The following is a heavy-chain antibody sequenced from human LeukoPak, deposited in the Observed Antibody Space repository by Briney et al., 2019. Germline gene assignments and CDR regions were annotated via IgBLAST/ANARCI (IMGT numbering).Heavy chain of an antibody. CDR1: GYTFTGYF. Sequence: ASVKVSCKASGYTFTGYFLNWVRQAPGQGLEWMGWINPNSGATNYAPKFQGRVTMTRDTSITTAYMELSSLRSDDTAVYYCAIKFVVPAALDYWGPGTEVTVSS. J-gene: IGHJ4*02. CDR2: INPNSGAT. CDR3: AIKFVVPAALDY. V-gene: IGHV1-2*02. D-gene: IGHD2-2*01.